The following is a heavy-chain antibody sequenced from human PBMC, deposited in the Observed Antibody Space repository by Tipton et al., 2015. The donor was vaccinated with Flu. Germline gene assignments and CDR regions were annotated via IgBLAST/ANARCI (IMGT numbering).Heavy chain of an antibody. V-gene: IGHV4-38-2*01. CDR2: MYHSGST. CDR3: ARAPAYCSGGTCYWSYFDY. D-gene: IGHD2-15*01. J-gene: IGHJ4*02. Sequence: LRLSCAVSGYSISSGYYWGWIRQPPGKGLEWIGYMYHSGSTYYNPSLKSRVSISVDTSKNQFSLKLSSVTAADTAVYYCARAPAYCSGGTCYWSYFDYWGQGTPVAVSS. CDR1: GYSISSGYY.